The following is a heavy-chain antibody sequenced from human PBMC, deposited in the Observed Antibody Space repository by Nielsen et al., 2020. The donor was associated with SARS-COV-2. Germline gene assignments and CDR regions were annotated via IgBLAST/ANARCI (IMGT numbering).Heavy chain of an antibody. CDR3: ARVFPAAMFSSRYYGMDV. Sequence: ASVKVSCKASGYTFTSYAMHWVRQAPGQRLEWMGWINAGNGNTKYSQKFQGRVTITRDTSASTAYMELSSLRSEDTAVYYCARVFPAAMFSSRYYGMDVWGQGTTVTVSS. CDR1: GYTFTSYA. V-gene: IGHV1-3*01. CDR2: INAGNGNT. D-gene: IGHD2-2*01. J-gene: IGHJ6*02.